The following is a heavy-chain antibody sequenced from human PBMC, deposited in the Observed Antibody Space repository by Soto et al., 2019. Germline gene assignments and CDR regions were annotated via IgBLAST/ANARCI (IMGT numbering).Heavy chain of an antibody. CDR3: AKGRGSSWNADY. CDR1: GFTFRSYA. Sequence: EVQLLESGGGLVQPGGSLRLSCVASGFTFRSYAMSWVRRAPGKGLEWVSAISGSGNTSYFADSVRGRFTISRDNSKDTLYLQLNNLRVDDTAHYFCAKGRGSSWNADYWGQGTLVTVAS. CDR2: ISGSGNTS. V-gene: IGHV3-23*01. J-gene: IGHJ4*02. D-gene: IGHD6-13*01.